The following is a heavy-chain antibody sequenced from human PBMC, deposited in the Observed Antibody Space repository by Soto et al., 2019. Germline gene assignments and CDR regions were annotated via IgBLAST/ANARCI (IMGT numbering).Heavy chain of an antibody. CDR3: AKGYCSGGSCYSVFDY. Sequence: SETLSLTCTVSGGSIISYYWSWIRQPPGKGLEWIGTIYYSGYNNYNPSLKSRVTISVDTSKTQFSLKLRSVTAADTAVYYCAKGYCSGGSCYSVFDYWGQGTLVTVSS. D-gene: IGHD2-15*01. CDR1: GGSIISYY. V-gene: IGHV4-59*04. J-gene: IGHJ4*02. CDR2: IYYSGYN.